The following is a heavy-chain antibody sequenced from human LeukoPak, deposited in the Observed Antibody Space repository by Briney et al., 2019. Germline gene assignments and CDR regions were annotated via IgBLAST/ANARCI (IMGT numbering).Heavy chain of an antibody. V-gene: IGHV6-1*01. CDR3: ARGGYYDSSGNFDY. D-gene: IGHD3-22*01. J-gene: IGHJ4*02. Sequence: SQTLSLTCAISGDSVSSNSAAWNWIRQSPSRGLEWLGRTYYRSKWYNDYAVSVKSRITINPDTSKNQFSLQLNSVTPEDAAVYYCARGGYYDSSGNFDYWGQGTLVTVSS. CDR1: GDSVSSNSAA. CDR2: TYYRSKWYN.